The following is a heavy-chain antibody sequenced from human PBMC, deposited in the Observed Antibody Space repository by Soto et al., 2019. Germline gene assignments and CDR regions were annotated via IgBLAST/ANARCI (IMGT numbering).Heavy chain of an antibody. CDR1: GYTFTSYG. J-gene: IGHJ4*02. CDR3: ARAPIVVVTATTPGPLDY. Sequence: GASVKVSCKASGYTFTSYGISWVRQAPGRGLEWMGWISAYNGNTNYAQKLQGRVTMTTDTSTSTAYMELRSLRSDDTAVYYCARAPIVVVTATTPGPLDYWGQGTLVTVSS. D-gene: IGHD2-21*02. V-gene: IGHV1-18*01. CDR2: ISAYNGNT.